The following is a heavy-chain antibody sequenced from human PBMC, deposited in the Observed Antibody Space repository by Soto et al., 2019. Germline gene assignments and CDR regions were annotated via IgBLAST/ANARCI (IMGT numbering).Heavy chain of an antibody. CDR1: GYTFTSYD. CDR3: AREVTTTEDWFDP. V-gene: IGHV1-8*01. J-gene: IGHJ5*02. Sequence: ASVKVSCKASGYTFTSYDINWVRQATGQGPEWMGWMNPNSGNTGYAQKFQGRVTMTRNTSISTAYMELSSLRSEDTAVYYCAREVTTTEDWFDPWGQGTLVTVSS. D-gene: IGHD4-4*01. CDR2: MNPNSGNT.